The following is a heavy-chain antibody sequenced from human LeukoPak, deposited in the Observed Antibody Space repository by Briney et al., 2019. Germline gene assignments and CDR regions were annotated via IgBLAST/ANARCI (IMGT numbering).Heavy chain of an antibody. V-gene: IGHV3-30*18. CDR2: ISYDGSNK. D-gene: IGHD2-2*01. CDR3: AKNGAMTEYYFDY. Sequence: AGSLRLSCAASGFTFSSYGMHWVRQAPGKGLEWVAVISYDGSNKYYADSVKGRFTISRDNSKNKLYLQMNSLRAEDTAVYYCAKNGAMTEYYFDYWGQGTLVTVSS. CDR1: GFTFSSYG. J-gene: IGHJ4*02.